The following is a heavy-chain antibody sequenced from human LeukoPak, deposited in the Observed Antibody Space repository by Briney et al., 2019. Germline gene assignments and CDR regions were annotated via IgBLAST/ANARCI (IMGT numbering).Heavy chain of an antibody. Sequence: GASLRVSCAGSGFALYSHAMTWVRQAPGKGLEWVSAISTSGRDKYYADSVKGRFTISKDNSKNTVYLQMNTLRADNTALSLCARNAYPWGGPDYWGQGILVTVSS. CDR3: ARNAYPWGGPDY. D-gene: IGHD3-16*01. CDR1: GFALYSHA. V-gene: IGHV3-23*01. J-gene: IGHJ4*02. CDR2: ISTSGRDK.